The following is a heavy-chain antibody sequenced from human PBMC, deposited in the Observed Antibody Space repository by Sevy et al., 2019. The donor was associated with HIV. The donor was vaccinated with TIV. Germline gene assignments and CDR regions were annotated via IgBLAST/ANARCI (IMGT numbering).Heavy chain of an antibody. CDR2: ISTGSTYT. D-gene: IGHD5-18*01. J-gene: IGHJ4*02. CDR1: GFTFSDYY. Sequence: GGSLRLSCVASGFTFSDYYMSWIRQAPGKGLEWVSYISTGSTYTNYADSVKGRFTVSRDNSENSLYLQMNSLRAEDTAVYYRARVRYNYGSYYFDYWGQGTLVTVSS. V-gene: IGHV3-11*06. CDR3: ARVRYNYGSYYFDY.